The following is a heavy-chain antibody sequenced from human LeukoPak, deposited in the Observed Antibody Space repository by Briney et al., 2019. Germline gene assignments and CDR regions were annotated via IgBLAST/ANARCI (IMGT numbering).Heavy chain of an antibody. J-gene: IGHJ4*02. CDR3: ATLLYGSGSYYNVDYFDY. CDR2: FDPEDGET. CDR1: GYTLTELS. D-gene: IGHD3-10*01. V-gene: IGHV1-24*01. Sequence: GASEKVSCKVSGYTLTELSMHWVRQAPGKGLEWMGGFDPEDGETIYAQKFQGRVTMTEDTSTDTAYMELSSLRSEDTAVYYCATLLYGSGSYYNVDYFDYWGQGTLVTVSS.